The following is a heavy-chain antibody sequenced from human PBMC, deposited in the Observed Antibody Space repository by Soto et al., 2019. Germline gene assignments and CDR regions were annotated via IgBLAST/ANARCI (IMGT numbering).Heavy chain of an antibody. CDR3: ARGGGFDSFDY. D-gene: IGHD3-10*01. V-gene: IGHV4-30-2*01. J-gene: IGHJ4*02. CDR1: GASITCGAYS. Sequence: PSETLSLTCTVSGASITCGAYSWSWIRQTPGKGLEWIGYINHLETTFYNPSFESRLTLSIDRTKNQFSLNLKSMSAADRAVYFCARGGGFDSFDYWGQGILVTVSS. CDR2: INHLETT.